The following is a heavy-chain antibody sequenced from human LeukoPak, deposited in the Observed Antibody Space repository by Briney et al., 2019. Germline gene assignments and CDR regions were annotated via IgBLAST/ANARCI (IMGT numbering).Heavy chain of an antibody. J-gene: IGHJ4*02. CDR2: IYSSVST. V-gene: IGHV4-39*01. Sequence: PSETLSLTCTVSGGSISSSSYYWGWIRQPPGKGLEWIGSIYSSVSTYYNPSLKSRVTISVDTSQNQFSLNLSSVTAADTAVYYCARPKFSAWYYPVFDYWGQGTLVTVSS. CDR1: GGSISSSSYY. D-gene: IGHD6-19*01. CDR3: ARPKFSAWYYPVFDY.